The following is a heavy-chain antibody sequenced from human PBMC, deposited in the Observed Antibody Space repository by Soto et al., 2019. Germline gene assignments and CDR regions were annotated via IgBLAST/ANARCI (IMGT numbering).Heavy chain of an antibody. Sequence: GGSLRLSCAASGFTFSSYAMSWVRQAPGKGLEWVSAISGSGGSTYYADSVKGRFTISRDNSKNTLYLQMNSLRAEDTAVYYCARSIQRAHSYFDYWGQGTLVTVYS. CDR2: ISGSGGST. D-gene: IGHD5-18*01. CDR1: GFTFSSYA. CDR3: ARSIQRAHSYFDY. J-gene: IGHJ4*02. V-gene: IGHV3-23*01.